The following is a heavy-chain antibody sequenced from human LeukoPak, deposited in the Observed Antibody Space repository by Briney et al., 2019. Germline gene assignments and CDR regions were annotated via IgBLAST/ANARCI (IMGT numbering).Heavy chain of an antibody. J-gene: IGHJ6*04. CDR2: ISASGDTT. CDR1: GFTISTSA. Sequence: PGGSLRLSCAASGFTISTSAMTWVRQAPGKGLEWVSSISASGDTTNYADSVKGRFLMVRDNSKNTKTLYLHMGSLRAEDTAAYYCAKVDIVGTQKAGMDVWGKGTMVTVSA. CDR3: AKVDIVGTQKAGMDV. D-gene: IGHD2-21*01. V-gene: IGHV3-23*01.